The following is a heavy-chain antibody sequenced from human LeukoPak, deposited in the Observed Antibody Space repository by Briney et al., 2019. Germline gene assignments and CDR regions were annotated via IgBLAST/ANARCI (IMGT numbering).Heavy chain of an antibody. CDR2: IKQDGSEK. D-gene: IGHD4-17*01. CDR3: ARDFKLFGGGMTTAFDY. CDR1: GFTFSSYW. Sequence: GGSLRLSCAASGFTFSSYWMSCVRQAPGKGLEWVANIKQDGSEKYYVDSVKGRFTISRDNAKNSLYLQMNSLRAEDTAVYYCARDFKLFGGGMTTAFDYWGQGTLVTVSS. V-gene: IGHV3-7*04. J-gene: IGHJ4*02.